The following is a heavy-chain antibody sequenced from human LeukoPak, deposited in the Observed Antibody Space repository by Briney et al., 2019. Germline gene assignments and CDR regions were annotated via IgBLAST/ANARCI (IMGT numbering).Heavy chain of an antibody. CDR3: AKADSGSYDSFQH. CDR2: IWYDGSNK. Sequence: GGSLRLSCAASGFTFSSYGMHWVRQAPGKGLEGVAVIWYDGSNKYNADSVKGRFTISRDNSKNTLYLQMNSLRAEDTAVYYCAKADSGSYDSFQHWGQGTLVTVSS. D-gene: IGHD1-26*01. CDR1: GFTFSSYG. V-gene: IGHV3-33*06. J-gene: IGHJ1*01.